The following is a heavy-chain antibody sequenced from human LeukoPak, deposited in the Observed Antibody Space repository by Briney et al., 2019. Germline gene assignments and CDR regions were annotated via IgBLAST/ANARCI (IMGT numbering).Heavy chain of an antibody. CDR2: IYISEST. D-gene: IGHD6-13*01. CDR3: ARVSTSWYQDWYFDL. J-gene: IGHJ2*01. Sequence: SETLSLTCTVSGGSISSYYWSWIRQPAGKGLEWIGRIYISESTNYNPSLRSRVTMSVDTSKNQFSLKLSSVTAADTAVYYCARVSTSWYQDWYFDLWGRGTLVTVSS. V-gene: IGHV4-4*07. CDR1: GGSISSYY.